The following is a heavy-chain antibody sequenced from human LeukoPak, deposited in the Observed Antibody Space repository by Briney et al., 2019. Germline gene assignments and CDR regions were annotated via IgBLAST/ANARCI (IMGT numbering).Heavy chain of an antibody. CDR1: GGSISSGGYY. D-gene: IGHD3-3*01. CDR2: IYYSGST. V-gene: IGHV4-31*03. CDR3: ARETTLASADHRYYDFWSGYSTHGWFDP. J-gene: IGHJ5*02. Sequence: SETLSLTCTVSGGSISSGGYYWSWLRQHPGKGLEWIGYIYYSGSTYYNPSLKSRVTISVDTSKNQFSLKLSSVTAADTAVYYCARETTLASADHRYYDFWSGYSTHGWFDPWGQGTLVTVSS.